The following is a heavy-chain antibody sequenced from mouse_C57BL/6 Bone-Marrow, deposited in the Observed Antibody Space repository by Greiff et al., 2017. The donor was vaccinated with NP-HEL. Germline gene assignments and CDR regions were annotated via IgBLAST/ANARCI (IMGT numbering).Heavy chain of an antibody. CDR3: AITTVVNWYFDV. Sequence: VQLQQSGAELVRPGPSVKMSCKASGYTFTNYWIGWAKQRPGHGLEWIGDIYPGGGYTNYNEKFKGKATLTADKSSSTAYMQFSSLTSEDSAIYYCAITTVVNWYFDVWGTGTTVTVSS. V-gene: IGHV1-63*01. D-gene: IGHD1-1*01. J-gene: IGHJ1*03. CDR2: IYPGGGYT. CDR1: GYTFTNYW.